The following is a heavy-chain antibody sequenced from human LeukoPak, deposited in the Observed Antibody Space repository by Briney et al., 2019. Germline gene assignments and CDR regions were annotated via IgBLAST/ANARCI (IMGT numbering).Heavy chain of an antibody. D-gene: IGHD3-22*01. CDR2: IWYDGSNK. CDR3: ARDQIGRLGDYYDSSGPYPLDY. CDR1: GFTFSSYG. V-gene: IGHV3-33*01. J-gene: IGHJ4*02. Sequence: GGSLRLSCAASGFTFSSYGMHWVRQAPGKGLEWVAVIWYDGSNKYYADSVKGRFTISRDNSKNTLYLQMNSLRAEDTAVYYCARDQIGRLGDYYDSSGPYPLDYWGQGTLVTVSS.